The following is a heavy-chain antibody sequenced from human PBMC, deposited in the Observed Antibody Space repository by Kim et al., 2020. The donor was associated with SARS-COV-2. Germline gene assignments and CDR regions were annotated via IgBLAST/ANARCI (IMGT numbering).Heavy chain of an antibody. D-gene: IGHD5-18*01. CDR2: INHSGST. CDR3: AGNVDTAMVRHFDY. CDR1: GGSFSGYY. Sequence: SETLSLTCAVYGGSFSGYYWSWIRQPPGKGLEWIGEINHSGSTNYNPSLKSRVTISVDTSKNQFSLKLSSVTAADTAVYYCAGNVDTAMVRHFDYWGQGTLVTVSS. J-gene: IGHJ4*02. V-gene: IGHV4-34*01.